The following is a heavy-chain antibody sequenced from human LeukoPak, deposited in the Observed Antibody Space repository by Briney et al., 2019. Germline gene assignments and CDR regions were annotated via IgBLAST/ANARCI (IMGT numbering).Heavy chain of an antibody. CDR1: GGSISSGSYY. CDR3: ARGAFDWLRMDV. Sequence: SETLSLTCTVSGGSISSGSYYWSWIRQPPGKGLEWIGYIYYSGSTNYNPSLKSRVTISVDTSKNQFSLKLSSVTAADTAVYYCARGAFDWLRMDVWGKGTTVTVSS. D-gene: IGHD3-9*01. J-gene: IGHJ6*04. CDR2: IYYSGST. V-gene: IGHV4-61*01.